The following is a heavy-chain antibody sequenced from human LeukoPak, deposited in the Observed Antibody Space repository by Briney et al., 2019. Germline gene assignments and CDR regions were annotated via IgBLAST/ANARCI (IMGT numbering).Heavy chain of an antibody. V-gene: IGHV3-30*02. CDR1: GFTFSSYG. D-gene: IGHD6-13*01. J-gene: IGHJ4*02. CDR3: ARGYRPPIAAAGVFDY. CDR2: IRYDGSNK. Sequence: GRSLRLSCAASGFTFSSYGMHWVRQAPGKGLEWVAFIRYDGSNKYYADSVKGRFTISRDNSKNTLYLQMNSLRAEDTAVYYCARGYRPPIAAAGVFDYWGQGTLVTVSS.